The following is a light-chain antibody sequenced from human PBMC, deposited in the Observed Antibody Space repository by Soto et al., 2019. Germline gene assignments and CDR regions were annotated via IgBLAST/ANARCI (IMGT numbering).Light chain of an antibody. CDR2: EGT. V-gene: IGLV2-23*03. J-gene: IGLJ1*01. CDR3: CSYAGTATV. CDR1: NSDVESYNL. Sequence: QSALTQPASVSGSPGQSITISCTGTNSDVESYNLVSWFRQHPGEAPKLIVYEGTKRPSGVSNRFSGSKSGNPASLTISGLQAEDKANYYCCSYAGTATVFGTGTKLTVL.